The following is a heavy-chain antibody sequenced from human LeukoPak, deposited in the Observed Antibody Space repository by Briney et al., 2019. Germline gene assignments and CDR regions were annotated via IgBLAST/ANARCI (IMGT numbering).Heavy chain of an antibody. CDR1: GFTFSSYW. CDR2: ISSDSNSI. D-gene: IGHD3-10*01. V-gene: IGHV3-21*01. J-gene: IGHJ6*02. CDR3: ARMEKFYYGSGGFSPPLMDV. Sequence: GGSLRLSCAASGFTFSSYWMSWVRQAPGKGLGWVSSISSDSNSIYHADSVKGRFTISRDNAKNSLYLQMNSLRAEDTAVYYCARMEKFYYGSGGFSPPLMDVWGQGTTVIVSS.